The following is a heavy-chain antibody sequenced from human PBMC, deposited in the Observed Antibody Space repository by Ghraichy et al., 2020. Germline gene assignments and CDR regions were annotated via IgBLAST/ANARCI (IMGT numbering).Heavy chain of an antibody. D-gene: IGHD3-3*01. CDR3: AKTVASDFWSGYNS. Sequence: GESLNISCAASGLTFSSYVMTWVRQAPGKGLEWVSTINNSGGNTYYADSVKGRFTISRDNSKNTLYLQMNSLRAEDTAVYYCAKTVASDFWSGYNSWGQGTLVTVSS. J-gene: IGHJ5*02. CDR1: GLTFSSYV. CDR2: INNSGGNT. V-gene: IGHV3-23*01.